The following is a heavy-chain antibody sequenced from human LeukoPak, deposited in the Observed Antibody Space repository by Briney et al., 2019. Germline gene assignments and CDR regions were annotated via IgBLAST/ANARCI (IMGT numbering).Heavy chain of an antibody. CDR2: IWYDGSNK. CDR3: AREGELYSSGWYGVGY. D-gene: IGHD6-19*01. Sequence: PGGSLRLSCAASGFTFSSYGMHWVRQAPGKGLEWVAVIWYDGSNKYYADSVKGRFTISRDNSKNTLYLQMNSLRAEDTAVYYCAREGELYSSGWYGVGYWGQGTLVTVSS. V-gene: IGHV3-33*01. CDR1: GFTFSSYG. J-gene: IGHJ4*02.